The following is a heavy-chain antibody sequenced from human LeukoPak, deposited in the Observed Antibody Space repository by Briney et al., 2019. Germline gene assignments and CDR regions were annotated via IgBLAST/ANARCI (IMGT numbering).Heavy chain of an antibody. V-gene: IGHV3-23*01. J-gene: IGHJ4*02. D-gene: IGHD6-19*01. CDR2: ISGSGGST. CDR3: ARGPGLAVTGTD. Sequence: GGSLRLSCAASGFTFSSYGTSWVRQAPGKGLEWVSAISGSGGSTYYADSVKGRSTISRDNSKNTLYLQMNSPRAEDTAVYYCARGPGLAVTGTDWGQGTLVTVSS. CDR1: GFTFSSYG.